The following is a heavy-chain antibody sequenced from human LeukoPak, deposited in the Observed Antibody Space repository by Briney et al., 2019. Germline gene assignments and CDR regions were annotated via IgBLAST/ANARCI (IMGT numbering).Heavy chain of an antibody. Sequence: GAAVTVSCKASGYTFTSYGFSWVRQAPGQGLEWMGWISAYNGNTNYAQKLQGRVTITTDTSTSTVYMELRSLRSDDTAVYYCARDTRYGSGPMGVWGKGTTVTVSS. CDR2: ISAYNGNT. J-gene: IGHJ6*04. CDR3: ARDTRYGSGPMGV. D-gene: IGHD3-10*01. V-gene: IGHV1-18*04. CDR1: GYTFTSYG.